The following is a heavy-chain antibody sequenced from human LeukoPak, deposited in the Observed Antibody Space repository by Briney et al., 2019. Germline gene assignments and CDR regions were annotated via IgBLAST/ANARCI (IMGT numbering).Heavy chain of an antibody. J-gene: IGHJ3*02. Sequence: GGSLRLSCPASGFTFSSYSINWVRQAPGKGLGWVSSISSSSSYIYYADSVKGRSTISRDNAKNSLYLQMNSLRAEDTAVYYCARKDGIVGAPDAFDIWGQGTMVTVSS. V-gene: IGHV3-21*01. CDR3: ARKDGIVGAPDAFDI. D-gene: IGHD1-26*01. CDR2: ISSSSSYI. CDR1: GFTFSSYS.